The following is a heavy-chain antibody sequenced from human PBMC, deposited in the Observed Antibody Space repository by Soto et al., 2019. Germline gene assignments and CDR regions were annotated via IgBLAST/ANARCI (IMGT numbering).Heavy chain of an antibody. Sequence: EVKLVESGGGLIQPGVSLCLSCAVSGFTVRANYMSWVRQPPGKGLEWVSVIYSGGTTYYADSVKGQFIISAYMATNPLYLPPNILRAEGTAVKYCHGYGYWDQGTLVTVA. CDR1: GFTVRANY. V-gene: IGHV3-53*01. CDR2: IYSGGTT. J-gene: IGHJ4*02. D-gene: IGHD5-12*01. CDR3: HGYGY.